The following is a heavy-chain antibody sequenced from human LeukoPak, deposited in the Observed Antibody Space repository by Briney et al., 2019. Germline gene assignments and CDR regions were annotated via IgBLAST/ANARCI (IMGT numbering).Heavy chain of an antibody. V-gene: IGHV4-61*01. CDR2: IYYTGST. D-gene: IGHD1-26*01. CDR1: GGSVSTTNYY. CDR3: ARTGCLIKVGGTFSDY. J-gene: IGHJ4*02. Sequence: SETLSLTCTVSGGSVSTTNYYWNWIRQPPGKGLEWIGYIYYTGSTNCNPSFKSRVTISVDTSKNQFSLKLNSVTAADTAVYYCARTGCLIKVGGTFSDYWGQGTLVTVSS.